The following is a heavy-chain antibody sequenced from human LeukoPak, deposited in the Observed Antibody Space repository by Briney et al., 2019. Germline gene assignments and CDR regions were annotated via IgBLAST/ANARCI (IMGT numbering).Heavy chain of an antibody. Sequence: ASVKVSCKASGYTFTTYYIHWVRQAPGQGLEWMGIINPSGGSTNYAQKFQGRVTMTRDTSTSTVYLELSSLRSEDTAVYYCTRGGEYSASPGVYWGQGTLVTVSS. D-gene: IGHD6-6*01. V-gene: IGHV1-46*01. J-gene: IGHJ4*02. CDR3: TRGGEYSASPGVY. CDR2: INPSGGST. CDR1: GYTFTTYY.